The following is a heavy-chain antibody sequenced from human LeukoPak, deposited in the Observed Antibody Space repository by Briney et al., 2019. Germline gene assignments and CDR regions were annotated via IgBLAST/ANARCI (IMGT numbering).Heavy chain of an antibody. J-gene: IGHJ4*02. D-gene: IGHD3-16*01. CDR3: GGNRGGAVDY. CDR2: INSDGSST. V-gene: IGHV3-74*01. Sequence: PGGSLRLSCAASGFTFSGYWMRWVRQAPGKGLVWVSRINSDGSSTSYADSVKGRFTISRDNAKNTLYLQMNSLRAQDTAVYYCGGNRGGAVDYWGQGTMVTVSS. CDR1: GFTFSGYW.